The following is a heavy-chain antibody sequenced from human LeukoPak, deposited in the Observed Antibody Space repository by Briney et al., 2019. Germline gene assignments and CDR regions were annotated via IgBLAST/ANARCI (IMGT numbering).Heavy chain of an antibody. CDR3: VKRGSNNAPTIDY. V-gene: IGHV3-23*01. Sequence: GGSLRLSCAASGFTFNNYAMTWVRQAPGKGLEWVSSISSSGGTTYSADPVKGRFTISRDSSKNTLYLQMNSLRVEDTAIYYCVKRGSNNAPTIDYWGQGTLVTVSS. J-gene: IGHJ4*02. CDR1: GFTFNNYA. D-gene: IGHD2/OR15-2a*01. CDR2: ISSSGGTT.